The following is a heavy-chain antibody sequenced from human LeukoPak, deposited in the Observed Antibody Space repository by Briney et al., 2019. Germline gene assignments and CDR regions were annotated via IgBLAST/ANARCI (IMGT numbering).Heavy chain of an antibody. CDR2: TYYRSQQWHS. D-gene: IGHD3-3*01. CDR1: GDSVSSNGAS. J-gene: IGHJ4*02. V-gene: IGHV6-1*01. CDR3: GRETDFGVVTN. Sequence: SQTLSLTCAISGDSVSSNGASWNWIRQSPSRGLEWLGRTYYRSQQWHSNYAPSVKGRITLNPDTSKNQFSLQLNSMTPEDTAVYYCGRETDFGVVTNWGQGTLVTVSS.